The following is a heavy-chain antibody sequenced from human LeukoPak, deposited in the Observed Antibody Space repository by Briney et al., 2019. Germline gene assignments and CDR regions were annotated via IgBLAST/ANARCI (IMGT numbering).Heavy chain of an antibody. J-gene: IGHJ3*02. Sequence: PGGSLRLSCAASGFTVSNNYMSWVRQAPGKGLEWVSVIYSGGSTYYADSVKGRFTISRDNSKNTLYLQMNSLRAEDTAVYYCAGLAVAASDAFDIWGQGTMVTVSS. CDR1: GFTVSNNY. V-gene: IGHV3-53*01. CDR3: AGLAVAASDAFDI. CDR2: IYSGGST. D-gene: IGHD6-19*01.